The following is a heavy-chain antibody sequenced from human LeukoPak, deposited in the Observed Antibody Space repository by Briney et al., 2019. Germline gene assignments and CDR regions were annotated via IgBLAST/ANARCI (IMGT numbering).Heavy chain of an antibody. D-gene: IGHD2-15*01. J-gene: IGHJ4*02. CDR2: IKQDGSEK. Sequence: QPGGPLRLSCAASGFTFSSYWMTWVRQAPGKGLEWVANIKQDGSEKYYVDPVKGRFTISRDNAKNSLYLQMNSLTAEDTAVYYCARRGYGGGGYYFDYWGQGTLVTVSS. CDR3: ARRGYGGGGYYFDY. V-gene: IGHV3-7*01. CDR1: GFTFSSYW.